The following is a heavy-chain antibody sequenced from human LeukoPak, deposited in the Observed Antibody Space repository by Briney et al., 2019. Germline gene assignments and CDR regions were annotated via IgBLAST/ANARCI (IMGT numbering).Heavy chain of an antibody. Sequence: AETLSLTCTVSGGSISSYYWSWIRQPPGKGLEWIGYIYYSGSTNYNPSLKSRVTISVDTSKNQFSLKLSSVTAADTAVYYCAGVRGGYSRMDVWGQGTTVTVSS. CDR1: GGSISSYY. CDR3: AGVRGGYSRMDV. D-gene: IGHD3-10*01. J-gene: IGHJ6*02. CDR2: IYYSGST. V-gene: IGHV4-59*01.